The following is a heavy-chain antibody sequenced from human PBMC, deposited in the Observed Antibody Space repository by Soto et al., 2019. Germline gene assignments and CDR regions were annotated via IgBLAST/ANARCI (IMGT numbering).Heavy chain of an antibody. V-gene: IGHV3-21*01. J-gene: IGHJ6*02. CDR2: ISSSSSYI. CDR3: ARGCGSGSYCYYGMDV. CDR1: GFTFSSYS. D-gene: IGHD3-10*01. Sequence: GGSLSLSCAASGFTFSSYSMNWVRQAPGKGLEWVSSISSSSSYIYYADSVKGRFTISRDNAKNSLYLQMNSLRAEDTAVYYCARGCGSGSYCYYGMDVWGQGTTVTVSS.